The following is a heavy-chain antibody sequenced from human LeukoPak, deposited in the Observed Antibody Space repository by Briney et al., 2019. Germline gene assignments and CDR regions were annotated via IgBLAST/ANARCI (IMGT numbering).Heavy chain of an antibody. J-gene: IGHJ4*02. D-gene: IGHD6-13*01. CDR2: INHSGST. Sequence: SETLSLTCAVYGGSFSGYYWSWIRQPPGKGLEWIGEINHSGSTNYNPSLKSRVTISVDTSKNQFSLKLSSATAADTAVYYCARSLYSSSWYYFDYWGQGTLVTVSS. CDR3: ARSLYSSSWYYFDY. V-gene: IGHV4-34*01. CDR1: GGSFSGYY.